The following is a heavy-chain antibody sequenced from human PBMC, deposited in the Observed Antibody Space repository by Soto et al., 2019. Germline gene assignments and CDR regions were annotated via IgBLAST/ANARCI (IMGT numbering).Heavy chain of an antibody. V-gene: IGHV3-21*01. Sequence: EVQLVESGGGLVKPGGSLRLSCAASGFTFSSYSMNWVRQAPGKGLEWVSSISSSSSNIYYADSVKGRFTISRDNAKNSLYLQMNSLRAEDTAVYYCARVVVVPAAGIDYWGQGTLVTVSS. CDR1: GFTFSSYS. CDR2: ISSSSSNI. D-gene: IGHD2-2*01. J-gene: IGHJ4*02. CDR3: ARVVVVPAAGIDY.